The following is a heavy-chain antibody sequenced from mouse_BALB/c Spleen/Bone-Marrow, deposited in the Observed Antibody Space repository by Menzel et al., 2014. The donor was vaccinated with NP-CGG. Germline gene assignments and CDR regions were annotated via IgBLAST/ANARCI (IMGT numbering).Heavy chain of an antibody. J-gene: IGHJ2*01. V-gene: IGHV5-9-1*01. CDR2: IGSGDSST. Sequence: DVMLVESGGGLVKPGGSLKLSCAASGFTFSSYAMSWVRQTPEKRLEWVATIGSGDSSTYYPVSVKGRFTISRDYAKNTLYLQMSSLRSEDTAMYYCARSGNSYYYWGQGTTLTVSS. CDR1: GFTFSSYA. CDR3: ARSGNSYYY. D-gene: IGHD1-1*01.